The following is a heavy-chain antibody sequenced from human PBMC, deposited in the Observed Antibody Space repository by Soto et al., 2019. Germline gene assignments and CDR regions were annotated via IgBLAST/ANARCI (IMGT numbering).Heavy chain of an antibody. V-gene: IGHV3-23*01. CDR1: GFTFSSYA. J-gene: IGHJ6*02. D-gene: IGHD4-4*01. Sequence: GGSLRLSFAASGFTFSSYAMSWVRQAPGKGLEWVSAISGSGGSTYYADSVKGRFTISRDNSKNTLYLQMNSLRAEDTAVYYCHFYSNWNGMDVWGQGTTVTVSS. CDR3: HFYSNWNGMDV. CDR2: ISGSGGST.